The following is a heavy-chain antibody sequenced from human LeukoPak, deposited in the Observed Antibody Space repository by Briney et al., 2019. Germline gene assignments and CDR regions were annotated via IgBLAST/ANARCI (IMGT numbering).Heavy chain of an antibody. Sequence: GGSLRLSCAASGYSFSNFAMSWVRQVPGKGLEWVSTISGSGGSTYYADSVKGRFTISRDNSKNTLYLQMNSLRAEDTAVYYCARDTDFDYWGQGTLVTVSS. CDR2: ISGSGGST. J-gene: IGHJ4*02. CDR1: GYSFSNFA. V-gene: IGHV3-23*01. CDR3: ARDTDFDY.